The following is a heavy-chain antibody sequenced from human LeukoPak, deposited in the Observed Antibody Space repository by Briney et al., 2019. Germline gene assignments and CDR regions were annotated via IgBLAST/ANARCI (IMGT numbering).Heavy chain of an antibody. V-gene: IGHV3-23*01. Sequence: PGGSLRLSCAASGFTFSSYAMSWLHQAPGKGLEWVSAISGICGSTHYADSVKGRFTISRDNSKNTLYRQMNSLRAEDTAVYFCAKDRLYVSGSSYFDYWGEGTLVTVSS. CDR1: GFTFSSYA. D-gene: IGHD3-10*01. CDR2: ISGICGST. CDR3: AKDRLYVSGSSYFDY. J-gene: IGHJ4*02.